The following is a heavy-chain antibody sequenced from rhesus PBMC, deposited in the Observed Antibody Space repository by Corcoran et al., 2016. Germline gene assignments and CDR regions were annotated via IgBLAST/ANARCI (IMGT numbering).Heavy chain of an antibody. Sequence: VEQLVECGGALVQHGASLRCACAASEFTSRSHNLHGVRQAHGKGLEWVSAISIGCGTYYPDSVKGRFTISRDNAKNSLYLQMNSLRAEDTAVYYCARGNGMDVWGRGVLVTVSS. D-gene: IGHD1-32*01. CDR1: EFTSRSHN. CDR2: ISIGCGT. J-gene: IGHJ5-2*02. CDR3: ARGNGMDV. V-gene: IGHV3-132*02.